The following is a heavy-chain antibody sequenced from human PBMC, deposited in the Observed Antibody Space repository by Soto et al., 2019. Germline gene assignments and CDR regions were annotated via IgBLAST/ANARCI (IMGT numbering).Heavy chain of an antibody. D-gene: IGHD3-10*01. CDR1: GGSISSYY. Sequence: TSETLSLTCTVSGGSISSYYWSWIRQPPGKGLEWIGYIYYSGSTNYNPSLKSRVTISVDTSKNQFSLKLSSVTAADTAVYYCARDRYYGRFDPWGQGTLVTVSS. V-gene: IGHV4-59*01. J-gene: IGHJ5*02. CDR2: IYYSGST. CDR3: ARDRYYGRFDP.